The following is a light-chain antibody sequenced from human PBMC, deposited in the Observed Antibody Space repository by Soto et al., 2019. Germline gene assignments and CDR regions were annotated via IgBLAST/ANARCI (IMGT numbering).Light chain of an antibody. CDR3: SSYAGSNNFVV. Sequence: QSELTQPPSASGSPGQSVTISCTGTSSDVGGYNYVSWYQQHPGKAPKLMIYEVSKRPSGVPDRFSGSKSGNTASLTVSGLQAEDEADYYCSSYAGSNNFVVFGGGTKLTVL. J-gene: IGLJ2*01. CDR1: SSDVGGYNY. V-gene: IGLV2-8*01. CDR2: EVS.